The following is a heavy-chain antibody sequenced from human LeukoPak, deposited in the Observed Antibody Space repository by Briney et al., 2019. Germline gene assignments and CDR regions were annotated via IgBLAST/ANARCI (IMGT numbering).Heavy chain of an antibody. CDR1: IGSISSGNW. J-gene: IGHJ6*02. CDR3: ATAPILRGEGGEHFKYGMDV. CDR2: IYHNGTA. D-gene: IGHD2-2*02. Sequence: SETLSLTCAVSIGSISSGNWWSWVRQSPGKGLEWIGEIYHNGTANYNPSLKSRVTISADRFTNHFSLKLTSVTAADTAVYYCATAPILRGEGGEHFKYGMDVWGQGTTVSVSS. V-gene: IGHV4-4*02.